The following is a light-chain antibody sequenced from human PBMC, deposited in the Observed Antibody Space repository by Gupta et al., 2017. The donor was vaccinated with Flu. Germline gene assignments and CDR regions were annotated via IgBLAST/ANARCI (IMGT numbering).Light chain of an antibody. V-gene: IGKV4-1*01. Sequence: DTVTTQTQDSLAVSLGERATINCKSSQSGVYSSNNKNYLAWYQQKLGQPHKLLIYWASTRESGVPDCFSGSGSGTDFTLAISGRQAEDVAVYYCQQDYSTPVTFGHGTKVDIK. CDR3: QQDYSTPVT. CDR2: WAS. CDR1: QSGVYSSNNKNY. J-gene: IGKJ3*01.